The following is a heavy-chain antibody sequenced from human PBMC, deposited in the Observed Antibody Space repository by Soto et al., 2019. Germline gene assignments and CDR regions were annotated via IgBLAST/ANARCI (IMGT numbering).Heavy chain of an antibody. D-gene: IGHD2-8*01. CDR2: ISVSGGST. CDR3: AKVIILMRDGMDVWGQGTTVTVSSGKPPLTSVTAADTAVYYCARGNWFDP. Sequence: PGGSLRLSYAASGFTFDNYAMSWVRQAPGKGLEWVSSISVSGGSTYYADSVKGRFTISRDNSKNTLYLQMNPLRAEDTAVYYCAKVIILMRDGMDVWGQGTTVTVSSGKPPLTSVTAADTAVYYCARGNWFDPWGQGTLVTVSS. J-gene: IGHJ5*02. V-gene: IGHV3-23*01. CDR1: GFTFDNYA.